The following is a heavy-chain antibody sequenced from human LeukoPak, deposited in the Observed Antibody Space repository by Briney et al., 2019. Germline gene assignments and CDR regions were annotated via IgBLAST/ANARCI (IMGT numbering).Heavy chain of an antibody. Sequence: SVKVSCKASGGTFSSYAISWVRQAPGQGLEWMGRINPIFGTANYAQKFQGRVTITTDESTSTAYMELSSLRSEDTAVYYCASDGSSGLLDIWGQGTMVTVSS. D-gene: IGHD3-22*01. CDR1: GGTFSSYA. CDR3: ASDGSSGLLDI. J-gene: IGHJ3*02. CDR2: INPIFGTA. V-gene: IGHV1-69*05.